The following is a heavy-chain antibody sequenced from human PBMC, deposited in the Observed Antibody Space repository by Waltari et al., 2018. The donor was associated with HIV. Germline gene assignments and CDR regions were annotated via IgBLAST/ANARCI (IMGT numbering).Heavy chain of an antibody. J-gene: IGHJ4*02. CDR2: IKSKTDGGTI. D-gene: IGHD3-22*01. CDR3: TTHYYDRGY. V-gene: IGHV3-15*07. CDR1: GFPFTNGW. Sequence: EVQLVESGGGLVKRGESLSLSCAASGFPFTNGWLNWVRQAPGKGLEWVGLIKSKTDGGTIDYAAPVKGRFTISRDDSRNTVYLQMNSLRTEDTAVYYCTTHYYDRGYWGQGTLVTVSS.